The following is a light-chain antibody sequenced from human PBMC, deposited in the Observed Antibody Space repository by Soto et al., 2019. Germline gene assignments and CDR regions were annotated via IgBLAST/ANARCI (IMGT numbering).Light chain of an antibody. V-gene: IGLV2-11*01. CDR2: DVS. J-gene: IGLJ1*01. CDR3: CSYAGSYTFV. CDR1: SSDVGGYNY. Sequence: QSALTQPRSVPGSPGQSVTISCTGTSSDVGGYNYVSWYQQHPGKAPKLMIYDVSKRPSGVPDRFSGSKSGNTASLTIPGLQAEDEADYYCCSYAGSYTFVFGTGTKGTVL.